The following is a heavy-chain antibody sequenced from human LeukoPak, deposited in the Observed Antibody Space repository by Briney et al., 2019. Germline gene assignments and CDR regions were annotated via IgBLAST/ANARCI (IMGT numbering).Heavy chain of an antibody. D-gene: IGHD4-23*01. CDR1: GFIFSSYW. V-gene: IGHV3-74*01. Sequence: GGSLRLSCAASGFIFSSYWMHWVRHAPGEGLVWVSRINNDGSYTDYADSVKGRFTISRDNAKNTLYLQVNRLRAEDRAVYYCARDNYSGNWACGQGTLVTVSS. CDR2: INNDGSYT. J-gene: IGHJ5*02. CDR3: ARDNYSGNWA.